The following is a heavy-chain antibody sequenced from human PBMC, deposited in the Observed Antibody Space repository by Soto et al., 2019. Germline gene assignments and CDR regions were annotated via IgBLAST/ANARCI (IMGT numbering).Heavy chain of an antibody. V-gene: IGHV3-74*01. J-gene: IGHJ4*02. D-gene: IGHD5-18*01. Sequence: SLRLSCAASGFTFSSYWMHWVRQAPGKGLVWVSRINSDGSSTSYADSVKGRFTISRDNAKNTLYLQMNSLRAEDTAVYYCARDGGYSYGEYYFDYWGQGTLVTVSS. CDR2: INSDGSST. CDR1: GFTFSSYW. CDR3: ARDGGYSYGEYYFDY.